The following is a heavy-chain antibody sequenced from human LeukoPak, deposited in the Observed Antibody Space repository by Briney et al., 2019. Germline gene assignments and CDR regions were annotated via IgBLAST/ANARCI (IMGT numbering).Heavy chain of an antibody. J-gene: IGHJ6*03. CDR1: GGTFSSYA. Sequence: ASVKVSCKASGGTFSSYAISWVRQAPGQGLEWMGGNIPIFGTANYAQKFQGRVTITADESTSTAYMELSSLRSEDTAVYYCARANWGILTGYPYYYYYYMDVWGKGTTVTVSS. V-gene: IGHV1-69*01. CDR2: NIPIFGTA. D-gene: IGHD3-9*01. CDR3: ARANWGILTGYPYYYYYYMDV.